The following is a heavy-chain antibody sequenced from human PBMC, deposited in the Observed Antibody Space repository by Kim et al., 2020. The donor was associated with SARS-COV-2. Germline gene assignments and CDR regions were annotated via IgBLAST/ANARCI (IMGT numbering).Heavy chain of an antibody. D-gene: IGHD5-12*01. CDR1: GYTFTSYD. Sequence: ASVKVSCKASGYTFTSYDINWVRQATGQGLEWMGWMNPNSGNTGYAQKFQGRVTMTRNTSISTAYMELSSLRSEDTAVYYCARAYSGYDPLRYWGQGTLVTVSS. V-gene: IGHV1-8*01. CDR2: MNPNSGNT. J-gene: IGHJ4*02. CDR3: ARAYSGYDPLRY.